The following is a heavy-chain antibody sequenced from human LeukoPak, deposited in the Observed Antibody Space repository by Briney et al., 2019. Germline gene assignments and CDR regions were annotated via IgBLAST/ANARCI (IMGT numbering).Heavy chain of an antibody. CDR2: IYYSGGT. V-gene: IGHV4-59*01. J-gene: IGHJ2*01. CDR1: GGSISSYY. D-gene: IGHD2-21*02. CDR3: ARTHCGGDCYFGYFDL. Sequence: PSETLSLTCTVSGGSISSYYWSWIRQPPGKGLEWIGYIYYSGGTNYNPSLKSRVTISVDTSKNQFSLKLSSVTAADTAVYYCARTHCGGDCYFGYFDLWGRGTLVTVSS.